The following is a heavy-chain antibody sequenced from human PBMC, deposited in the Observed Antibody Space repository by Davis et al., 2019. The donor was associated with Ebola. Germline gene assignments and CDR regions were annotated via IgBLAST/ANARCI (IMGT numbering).Heavy chain of an antibody. D-gene: IGHD1-7*01. V-gene: IGHV1-46*01. CDR1: GYTFTSYY. CDR2: INPSGGST. J-gene: IGHJ4*02. CDR3: ARDSSINWNYLTDY. Sequence: AASVKVSCKASGYTFTSYYMHWVRPAPGQGLEWMGLINPSGGSTSYAQKFQGRVTMTRDTSTSTVYMELSSLRSEDTAVYYCARDSSINWNYLTDYWGQGTLSPSPQ.